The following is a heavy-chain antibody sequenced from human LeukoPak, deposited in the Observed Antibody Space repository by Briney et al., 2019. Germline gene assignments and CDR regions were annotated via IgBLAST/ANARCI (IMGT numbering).Heavy chain of an antibody. D-gene: IGHD2-21*01. V-gene: IGHV5-51*01. Sequence: VESLKISSKGSGYTFTSYWIGWVRQIPGKGLEWMGIIYPGDSDTRYSPSFQGQVTISADKSINTAYLQWSSLKASDTAMYYCARSAIFDYWGQGTLVTVSS. J-gene: IGHJ4*02. CDR2: IYPGDSDT. CDR1: GYTFTSYW. CDR3: ARSAIFDY.